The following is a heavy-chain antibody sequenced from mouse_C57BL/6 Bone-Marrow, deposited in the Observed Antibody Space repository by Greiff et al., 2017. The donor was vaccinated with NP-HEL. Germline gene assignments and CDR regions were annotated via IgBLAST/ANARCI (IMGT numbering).Heavy chain of an antibody. V-gene: IGHV1-50*01. Sequence: VQLQQPGAELVKPGASVKLSCKASGYTFTSYWMQWVKQRPGQGLEWIGEIDPSDSYTNYNQKFKGKATLTVDTSSSTAYMQLSSLTSEDSAVYYCARRDPQLYYEYYFDYWGQGTTLTVSS. CDR2: IDPSDSYT. J-gene: IGHJ2*01. D-gene: IGHD2-4*01. CDR3: ARRDPQLYYEYYFDY. CDR1: GYTFTSYW.